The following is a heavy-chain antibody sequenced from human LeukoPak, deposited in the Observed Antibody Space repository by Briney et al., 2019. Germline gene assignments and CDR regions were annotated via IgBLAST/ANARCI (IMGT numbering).Heavy chain of an antibody. D-gene: IGHD3-22*01. J-gene: IGHJ4*02. CDR3: AAAHYYDNSGYYLDDY. Sequence: GGSLRLSCAASGFTFSSYGMHWVRQAPGKGLEWVSAISGSGGSTYYADSVKGRFTISRDNSKNTLYLHMNSLRAEDTAVYYCAAAHYYDNSGYYLDDYWGQGTLVTVSS. CDR2: ISGSGGST. CDR1: GFTFSSYG. V-gene: IGHV3-23*01.